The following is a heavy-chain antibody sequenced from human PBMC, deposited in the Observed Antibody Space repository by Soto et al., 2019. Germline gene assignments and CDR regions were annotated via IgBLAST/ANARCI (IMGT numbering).Heavy chain of an antibody. D-gene: IGHD2-15*01. J-gene: IGHJ3*02. V-gene: IGHV4-4*02. CDR1: GASISSSHW. Sequence: QVQLQESGPGLVKASGTLSLTCAVSGASISSSHWWSWVRQPPGKGLEWIGEIFHSGSANYNASLKSRVTISVDKSKNQFSLDLSSVTAADTAVYYCATSLGVSGTCSFDTWGQGTMVTVSS. CDR3: ATSLGVSGTCSFDT. CDR2: IFHSGSA.